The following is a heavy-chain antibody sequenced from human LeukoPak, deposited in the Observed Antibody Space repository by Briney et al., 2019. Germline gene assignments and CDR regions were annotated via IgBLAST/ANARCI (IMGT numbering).Heavy chain of an antibody. J-gene: IGHJ6*03. CDR3: ARRYCSGGSCYSRVNYYYYYMDV. D-gene: IGHD2-15*01. CDR1: GGSISPYY. V-gene: IGHV4-59*12. CDR2: VSYRGHT. Sequence: SETLSLTCSVSGGSISPYYWSWIRQPPGKGLEWIGYVSYRGHTNYNPSLESRVTISLDTSKNQFSLKLSSVTAADTAVYYCARRYCSGGSCYSRVNYYYYYMDVWGKGTTVTISS.